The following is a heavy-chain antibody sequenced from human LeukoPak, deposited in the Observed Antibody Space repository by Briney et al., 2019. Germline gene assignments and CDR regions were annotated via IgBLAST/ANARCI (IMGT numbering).Heavy chain of an antibody. D-gene: IGHD2-15*01. V-gene: IGHV4-39*07. CDR2: IYYSGST. J-gene: IGHJ4*02. CDR3: ASQGRYCSGGSCYPDDY. CDR1: GGSISSSSYY. Sequence: PSETLSLTCTVSGGSISSSSYYWGWIRQPPGKGLEWIGSIYYSGSTNYNPSLKSRVTISVDTSKNQFSLKLSSVTAADTAVYYCASQGRYCSGGSCYPDDYWGQGTLVTVSS.